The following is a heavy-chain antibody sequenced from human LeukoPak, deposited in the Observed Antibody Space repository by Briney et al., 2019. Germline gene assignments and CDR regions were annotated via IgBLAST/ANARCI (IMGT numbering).Heavy chain of an antibody. CDR3: AGTRRYCSGGSCYNWFDP. CDR1: GGSISSSSYY. Sequence: SETLSLTCTVSGGSISSSSYYWGWIRQPPGKGLEWIGRIYASGSTTYNSSLKSRLTISVDTSKNQFSLKLNSVTAADTAVYYCAGTRRYCSGGSCYNWFDPWGQGTLVTVSS. J-gene: IGHJ5*02. D-gene: IGHD2-15*01. V-gene: IGHV4-61*05. CDR2: IYASGST.